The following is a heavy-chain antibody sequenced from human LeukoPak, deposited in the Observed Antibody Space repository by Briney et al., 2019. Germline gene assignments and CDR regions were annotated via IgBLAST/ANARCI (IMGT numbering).Heavy chain of an antibody. CDR2: IKQDGSVT. V-gene: IGHV3-7*01. Sequence: GGSLRLSCAASGLTLSTSWMSWVRQAPGKGLEWVANIKQDGSVTYYVDSVKGRFTISRDNAKNSLYLQMNSLRGEDTAIYYCARHLEWSWDYWGQGTLVTVSS. J-gene: IGHJ4*02. D-gene: IGHD3-3*01. CDR1: GLTLSTSW. CDR3: ARHLEWSWDY.